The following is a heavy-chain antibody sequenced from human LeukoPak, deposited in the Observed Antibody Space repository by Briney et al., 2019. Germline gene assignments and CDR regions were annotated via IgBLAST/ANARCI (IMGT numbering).Heavy chain of an antibody. J-gene: IGHJ4*02. CDR1: GFTFSSYS. V-gene: IGHV3-21*01. Sequence: PGGSLRLSCAASGFTFSSYSMNWVRQAPGKGLEWVSSISSSSSYIYYADSMKGRFTISRDNAKNSLYLQMNSLRAEDTAVYYCARVFHVDTAPFDYWGQGTLVTVSS. D-gene: IGHD5-18*01. CDR3: ARVFHVDTAPFDY. CDR2: ISSSSSYI.